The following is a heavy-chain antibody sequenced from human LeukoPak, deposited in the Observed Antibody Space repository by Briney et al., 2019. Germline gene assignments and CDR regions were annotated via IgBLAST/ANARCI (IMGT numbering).Heavy chain of an antibody. V-gene: IGHV3-30*02. CDR3: AKSSDSDIVVVPAAIRLDY. CDR2: IRYDGSNI. J-gene: IGHJ4*02. Sequence: PGGSLRLSCAASGFTFSSYGMHWVRQAPGKGLEWVAFIRYDGSNIYYADSVKGRFTIPRDNSKNTLYLQMNSLRAEDTAVYYCAKSSDSDIVVVPAAIRLDYWGQGTLVTVSS. D-gene: IGHD2-2*02. CDR1: GFTFSSYG.